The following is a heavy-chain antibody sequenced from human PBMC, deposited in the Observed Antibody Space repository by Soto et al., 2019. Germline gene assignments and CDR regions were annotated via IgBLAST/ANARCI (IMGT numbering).Heavy chain of an antibody. CDR1: GYTFTSYD. J-gene: IGHJ5*02. CDR3: AKEISSASCCNWFDP. D-gene: IGHD2-2*01. V-gene: IGHV1-8*01. Sequence: ASVKVSCKASGYTFTSYDINWVRQATGQGLEWMGWINPNSGNTGYAQKFQGRVTMTRNTSISTAYMELSSLRAEDTAVYYCAKEISSASCCNWFDPWGQGTLVTVSS. CDR2: INPNSGNT.